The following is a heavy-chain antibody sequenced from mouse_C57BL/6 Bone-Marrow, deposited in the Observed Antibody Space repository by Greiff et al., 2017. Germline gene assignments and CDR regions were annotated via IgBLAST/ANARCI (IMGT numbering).Heavy chain of an antibody. CDR3: ARCGYSDFGD. D-gene: IGHD2-3*01. CDR1: GYTFTNYW. CDR2: IYPGGGYT. J-gene: IGHJ2*01. Sequence: QVQLQQSGAELVRPGTSVKMSCKASGYTFTNYWIGWAKQRPGHGLEWIGDIYPGGGYTNYNEKFKGKATLTADTSSSTAYMQFSSLTSEDSALYDSARCGYSDFGDGGQGTTLTVSS. V-gene: IGHV1-63*01.